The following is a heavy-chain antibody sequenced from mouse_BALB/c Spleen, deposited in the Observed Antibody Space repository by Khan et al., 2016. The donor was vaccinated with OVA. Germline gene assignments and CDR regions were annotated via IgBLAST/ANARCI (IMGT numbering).Heavy chain of an antibody. D-gene: IGHD2-4*01. Sequence: VQLKESGAELAKPGASVKMSCKASGYTFTSYWMHWVKQRPGQGLEWIGYINPSTGYTEYNQKFKDKATLTADKSSSTAYMQLSSLTSEDSAVYYCARKDDYYFDYWGQGTTLTVSS. CDR1: GYTFTSYW. J-gene: IGHJ2*01. CDR2: INPSTGYT. V-gene: IGHV1-7*01. CDR3: ARKDDYYFDY.